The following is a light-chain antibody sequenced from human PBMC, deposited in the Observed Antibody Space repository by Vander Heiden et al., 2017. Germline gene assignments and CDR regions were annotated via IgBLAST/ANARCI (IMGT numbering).Light chain of an antibody. CDR3: QQYDHANLLWT. CDR1: QSVSSTY. Sequence: EIVLTQSPGTLSLSPGERAALSCRASQSVSSTYLAWYQQKPGQAPRLLINGASSRATGIPDRFSGSGSGTDFTLTISRLEPEDFAVYYCQQYDHANLLWTFGQGTKVEFK. J-gene: IGKJ1*01. V-gene: IGKV3-20*01. CDR2: GAS.